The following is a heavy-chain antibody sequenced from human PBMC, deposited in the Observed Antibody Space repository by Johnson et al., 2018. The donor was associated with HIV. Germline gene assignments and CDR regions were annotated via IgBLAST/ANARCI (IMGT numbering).Heavy chain of an antibody. CDR1: GFTFSGSA. CDR2: ISWNSGSI. V-gene: IGHV3-9*01. D-gene: IGHD6-13*01. Sequence: VQLVESGGGLVQPGGSRKLSCAASGFTFSGSAMHWVRQAPGKGLEWVSGISWNSGSIGYADSVKGRFTISRDNAKNSLYLQMNSLRAEDTAVYYCARERTSSWYAWESPSANAFDIWGQGTMVIVSS. J-gene: IGHJ3*02. CDR3: ARERTSSWYAWESPSANAFDI.